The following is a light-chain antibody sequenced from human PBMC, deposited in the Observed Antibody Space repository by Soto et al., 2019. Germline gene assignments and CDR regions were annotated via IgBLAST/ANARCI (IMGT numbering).Light chain of an antibody. Sequence: QSALPQPASVSGSPGQSITISCTGTSSDVGGYNYVSWYQQYPGKAPKLLIYDVSDRPSGVSNRFSGSKSGNTASLTISVLQAEYEADYYCSSYTSSLTLVFGTGTKVTVL. CDR1: SSDVGGYNY. J-gene: IGLJ1*01. V-gene: IGLV2-14*01. CDR2: DVS. CDR3: SSYTSSLTLV.